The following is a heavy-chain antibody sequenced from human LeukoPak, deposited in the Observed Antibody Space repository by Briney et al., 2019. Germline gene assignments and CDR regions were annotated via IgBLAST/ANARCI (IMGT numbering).Heavy chain of an antibody. CDR3: ARATSSYSYYMDV. Sequence: SETLSLTCTVSGGSISSYYWSWFRQPAEKGLEWIGRIYTSGSTYYNPSLKSRVTISADTSKNQFSLNVSSVTAADTAVYYCARATSSYSYYMDVWGKGTTVTISS. D-gene: IGHD5-12*01. CDR2: IYTSGST. V-gene: IGHV4-4*07. J-gene: IGHJ6*03. CDR1: GGSISSYY.